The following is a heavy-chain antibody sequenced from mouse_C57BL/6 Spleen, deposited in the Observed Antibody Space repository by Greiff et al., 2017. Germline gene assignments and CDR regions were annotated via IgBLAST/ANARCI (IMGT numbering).Heavy chain of an antibody. V-gene: IGHV5-9*01. CDR3: ARHNYGSSYHWYCDV. J-gene: IGHJ1*03. CDR2: ISGGGGNT. Sequence: EVMLVESGGGLVKPGGSLKLSCAASGFTFSSYTMSWVRQTPEKRLEWVATISGGGGNTYYPDSVKGRFTISRDNAKNTLYLQMSSLRSEDTALYYCARHNYGSSYHWYCDVWGTGTTVTVSS. D-gene: IGHD1-1*01. CDR1: GFTFSSYT.